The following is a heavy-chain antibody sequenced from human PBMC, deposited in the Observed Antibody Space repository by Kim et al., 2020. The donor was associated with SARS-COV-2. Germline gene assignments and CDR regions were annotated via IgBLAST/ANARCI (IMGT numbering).Heavy chain of an antibody. D-gene: IGHD5-12*01. V-gene: IGHV4-39*01. Sequence: SETLSLTCTVSGGSISSSSYYWGWIRQPPGKGLEWIGSIYYSGSTYYNPSLKSRVTISVDTSKNQFSLKLSSVTAADTAVYYCASIVATINGFDYWGQGTLVTVSS. CDR2: IYYSGST. CDR1: GGSISSSSYY. J-gene: IGHJ4*02. CDR3: ASIVATINGFDY.